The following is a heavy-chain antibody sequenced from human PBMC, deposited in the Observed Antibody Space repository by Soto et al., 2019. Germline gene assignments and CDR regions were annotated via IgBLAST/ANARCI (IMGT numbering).Heavy chain of an antibody. CDR2: IKEDGSAA. J-gene: IGHJ4*02. V-gene: IGHV3-7*03. CDR1: GFSISPYW. D-gene: IGHD5-12*01. Sequence: PGGSLRPSCVASGFSISPYWMSWVRQAPGKGLEWVANIKEDGSAARYVDSARDRFLISRDNTKNSLYLQMTSLRAEDTAIYYCVSDGDVCSGSDCFRHFKYWGRGTRVTVSS. CDR3: VSDGDVCSGSDCFRHFKY.